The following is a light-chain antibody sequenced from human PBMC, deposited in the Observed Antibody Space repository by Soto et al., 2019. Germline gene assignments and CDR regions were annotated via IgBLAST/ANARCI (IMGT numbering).Light chain of an antibody. J-gene: IGKJ1*01. CDR1: QSVSSY. Sequence: EIVLTQSPVTLSLSPGERATLSCRASQSVSSYLAWYQQKPGQAPRLLIYDASNRATGIPARFSGGGSGTEFTLTISSLQSEDFAVYYCRQRSSWPWTFGLGTKVDIK. CDR2: DAS. V-gene: IGKV3-11*01. CDR3: RQRSSWPWT.